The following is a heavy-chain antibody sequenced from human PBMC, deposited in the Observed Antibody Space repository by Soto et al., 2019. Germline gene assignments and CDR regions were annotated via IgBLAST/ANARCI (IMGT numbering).Heavy chain of an antibody. CDR2: ISSSSSYI. Sequence: ESGGGLVKPGGSLRLSCAASGFTFSSYSMNWVRQAPGKGLEWVSSISSSSSYIYYADSVKGRFTISRDNAKNSLYLQMNSLRAEDTAVYYCARVAVAGMSWFDPWGQGTLVTVSS. CDR3: ARVAVAGMSWFDP. V-gene: IGHV3-21*01. J-gene: IGHJ5*02. CDR1: GFTFSSYS. D-gene: IGHD6-19*01.